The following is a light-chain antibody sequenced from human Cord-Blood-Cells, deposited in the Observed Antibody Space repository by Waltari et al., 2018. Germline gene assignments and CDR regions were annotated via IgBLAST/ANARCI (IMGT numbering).Light chain of an antibody. J-gene: IGKJ5*01. CDR1: QSVSSY. V-gene: IGKV3-11*01. CDR3: QQRSNWPPIT. Sequence: EIVLTQSPATLSFXXXXXXXLXCRASQSVSSYLAWYQQKPGQAPRLLIYDASNRTTGIPARFSGSGSGTDFTLTISSLEPEDFAVYYCQQRSNWPPITFGQGTRLEIK. CDR2: DAS.